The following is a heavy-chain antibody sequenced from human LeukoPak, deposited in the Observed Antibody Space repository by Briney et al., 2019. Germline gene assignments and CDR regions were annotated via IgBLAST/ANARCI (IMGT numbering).Heavy chain of an antibody. J-gene: IGHJ4*02. Sequence: SETLSLTCAVSGGSISSGGYSWSWIRQPPGKGLEWIGYIYYSGSTYYNPSLKSRVTISVDTSKNQFSLSLNSVTAADTAVYYCTRSAAGVVGAADYWGQGTLVTVSS. CDR2: IYYSGST. V-gene: IGHV4-30-4*07. CDR3: TRSAAGVVGAADY. D-gene: IGHD2-15*01. CDR1: GGSISSGGYS.